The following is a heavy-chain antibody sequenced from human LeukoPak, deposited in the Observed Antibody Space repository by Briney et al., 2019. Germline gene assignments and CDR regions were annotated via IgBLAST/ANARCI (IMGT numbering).Heavy chain of an antibody. CDR1: GGSINRDY. D-gene: IGHD4-23*01. CDR2: VYYSGRI. CDR3: ARLALVVTPRGWFDP. J-gene: IGHJ5*02. Sequence: MASETLTLTCSVSGGSINRDYLNWIRQPAGKGLEWIGSVYYSGRIYYNPSLNSRVTISVDTSKNQFSLKVTSVTAADTAVYYCARLALVVTPRGWFDPWGQGTLVTVSS. V-gene: IGHV4-59*05.